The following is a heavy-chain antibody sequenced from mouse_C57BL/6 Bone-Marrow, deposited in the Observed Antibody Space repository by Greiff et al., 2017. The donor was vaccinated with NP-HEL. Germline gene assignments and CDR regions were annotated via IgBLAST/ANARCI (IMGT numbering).Heavy chain of an antibody. D-gene: IGHD2-4*01. V-gene: IGHV6-3*01. CDR1: GFTFSNYW. CDR3: TGRIYYDYEGDYFDY. J-gene: IGHJ2*01. Sequence: EVKLVESGGGLVQPGGSMKLSCVASGFTFSNYWMNWVRQSPEKGLEWVAQIRLKSDNYATHYAESVKGRFTISRDDSKSSVYLQMNNLRAEDTGIYYCTGRIYYDYEGDYFDYWGQGTTLTVSS. CDR2: IRLKSDNYAT.